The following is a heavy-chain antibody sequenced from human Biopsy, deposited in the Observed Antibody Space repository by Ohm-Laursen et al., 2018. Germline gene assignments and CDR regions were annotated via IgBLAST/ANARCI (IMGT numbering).Heavy chain of an antibody. Sequence: SETLSLTCTVSGDSISSYYWSWIRQPPGKGLQWIGYVYYTGSTDYNPSLQSRVTISVDTSKNHFCLRLRSVTPADTAIYYCARDRGYYSDRTVPGYFDLWGRGTLVTVSS. D-gene: IGHD3-22*01. CDR1: GDSISSYY. CDR3: ARDRGYYSDRTVPGYFDL. CDR2: VYYTGST. V-gene: IGHV4-59*01. J-gene: IGHJ2*01.